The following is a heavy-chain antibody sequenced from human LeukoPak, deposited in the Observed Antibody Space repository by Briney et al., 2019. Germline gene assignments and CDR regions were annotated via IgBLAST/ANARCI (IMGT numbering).Heavy chain of an antibody. CDR2: IYYGGAA. V-gene: IGHV4-31*03. J-gene: IGHJ4*02. Sequence: RTSETLSLTCTVSGGSISSGNYYWSWIRQHPGKGLEWIGYIYYGGAAYYNPSLKSRVTISVDTSKNQLSLKLRSVTAADTAVYYCAREGGPYRPFDYSGQRTLVTVSS. CDR1: GGSISSGNYY. CDR3: AREGGPYRPFDY.